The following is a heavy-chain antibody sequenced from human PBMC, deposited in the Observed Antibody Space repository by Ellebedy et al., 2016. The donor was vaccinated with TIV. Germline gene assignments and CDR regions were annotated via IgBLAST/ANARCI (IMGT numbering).Heavy chain of an antibody. D-gene: IGHD6-19*01. CDR2: ISYDGSNK. CDR1: GFTFSSYA. V-gene: IGHV3-30-3*01. CDR3: ARDRIAVAGGVDY. Sequence: GESLKISCAASGFTFSSYAMHWVRQAPGKGLEWVAVISYDGSNKYYADSVKGRFTISRDNSKNTLYLQMNSLRAEDTAVYYCARDRIAVAGGVDYWGQGTLVTVSS. J-gene: IGHJ4*02.